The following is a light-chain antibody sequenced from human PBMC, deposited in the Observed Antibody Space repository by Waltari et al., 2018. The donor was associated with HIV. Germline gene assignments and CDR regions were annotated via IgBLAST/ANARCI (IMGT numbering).Light chain of an antibody. CDR2: RDN. CDR1: STNVCDPA. V-gene: IGLV10-54*04. CDR3: ATWDISLSAVV. Sequence: QAGLTQPPSESKGVSPTATPTSTRTSTNVCDPAAACLQQHQGHPPKLLSYRDNKRPSGISERFSASRSGNTASLTITGVQPEDEADYFCATWDISLSAVVFGGGTTLTVL. J-gene: IGLJ2*01.